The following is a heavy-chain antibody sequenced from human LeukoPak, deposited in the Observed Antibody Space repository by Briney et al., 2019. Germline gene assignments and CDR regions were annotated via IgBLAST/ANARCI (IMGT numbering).Heavy chain of an antibody. CDR1: GFTFDDYA. V-gene: IGHV3-9*01. CDR3: AKDRVSASNYYYYSMDV. J-gene: IGHJ6*03. CDR2: ISWNSGSI. Sequence: GRSLRLSCAASGFTFDDYAMHWVRQAPGKGLEWVSGISWNSGSIGYADSVKGRFTISRDNSKNTLHLQMNSLRAEDTAVYYCAKDRVSASNYYYYSMDVWGKGTTDTVSS. D-gene: IGHD2-21*02.